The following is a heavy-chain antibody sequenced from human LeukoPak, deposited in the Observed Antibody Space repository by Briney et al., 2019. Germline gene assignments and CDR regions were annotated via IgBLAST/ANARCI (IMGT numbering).Heavy chain of an antibody. CDR2: IISSSSTI. D-gene: IGHD2-15*01. Sequence: PGGSLRLSCSASGFTFSSYIMNWVRQAPGKGLEGFSYIISSSSTIYYADSVKGRFTSSRDNAKNSLYLQLHRLRDEDTAVYYCARAEVGPDYYYSMEVWGQGTTVTVCS. J-gene: IGHJ6*02. CDR1: GFTFSSYI. V-gene: IGHV3-48*02. CDR3: ARAEVGPDYYYSMEV.